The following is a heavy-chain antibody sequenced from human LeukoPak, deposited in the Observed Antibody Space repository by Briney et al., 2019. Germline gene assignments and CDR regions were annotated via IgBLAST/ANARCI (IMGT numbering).Heavy chain of an antibody. Sequence: PSETLSLTCAVYGGSFSGYYWSWIRQPPGKGLEWIGEINHSGSTNYNPSLKSRVTISVDTSKNQFSLKLSSVTAADTAVYYCASSYYDSSGYVRFDAFDIWGQGTMVTVSS. CDR2: INHSGST. CDR1: GGSFSGYY. CDR3: ASSYYDSSGYVRFDAFDI. V-gene: IGHV4-34*01. D-gene: IGHD3-22*01. J-gene: IGHJ3*02.